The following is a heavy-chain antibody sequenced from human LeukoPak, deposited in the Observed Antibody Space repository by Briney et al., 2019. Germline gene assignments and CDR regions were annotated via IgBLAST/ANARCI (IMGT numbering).Heavy chain of an antibody. CDR2: INQDGSVT. Sequence: ASLRLSCATSGIIFSNHWMHWARQAPGKGLVWGSDINQDGSVTYYADSVKGRYTISGDNAKNTLYLQMNSLRAEDTAVYYCVNSLGAIDNWGQGTLVSVSS. CDR3: VNSLGAIDN. J-gene: IGHJ4*02. V-gene: IGHV3-74*01. D-gene: IGHD2-21*01. CDR1: GIIFSNHW.